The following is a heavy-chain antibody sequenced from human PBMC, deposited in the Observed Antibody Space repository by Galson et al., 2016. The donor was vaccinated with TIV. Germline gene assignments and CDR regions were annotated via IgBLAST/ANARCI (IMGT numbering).Heavy chain of an antibody. D-gene: IGHD2-21*01. CDR1: GGTFSSYA. CDR2: IIPIFGTT. V-gene: IGHV1-69*05. CDR3: ASSVPGEYYYNYYYMDV. J-gene: IGHJ6*03. Sequence: SVKVSCKASGGTFSSYAISWVRQAPGQGLEWMGGIIPIFGTTNYIQKFQGRVTITTDASTTTFYMELSSLRSEDTAVYYCASSVPGEYYYNYYYMDVWGAGTTVIVSS.